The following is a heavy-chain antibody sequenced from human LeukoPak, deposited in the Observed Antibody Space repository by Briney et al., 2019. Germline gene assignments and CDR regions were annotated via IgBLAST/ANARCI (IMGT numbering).Heavy chain of an antibody. CDR1: GYTFTGYY. D-gene: IGHD2-15*01. Sequence: ASVKVSCKASGYTFTGYYMHWVRQAPGQGLEWMGWINPNSGGTNYAQKFQGRVTMTRDTSISTAYMELSRLRSDDTAVYYCARVYEEGGYYYGMDVWGQGTTVTVSS. CDR3: ARVYEEGGYYYGMDV. CDR2: INPNSGGT. J-gene: IGHJ6*02. V-gene: IGHV1-2*02.